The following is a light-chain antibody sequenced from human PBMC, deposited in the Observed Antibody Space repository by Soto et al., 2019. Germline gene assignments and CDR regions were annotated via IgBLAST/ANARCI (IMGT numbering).Light chain of an antibody. V-gene: IGLV2-14*03. CDR3: SSYTSASAFVL. Sequence: QSGLTQPASVSGSPGQSITISCTGTSSDIGGYNYVSWYQQHPGKAPKLVIYDVSHRTSGISNRFSGSKSANTASLTVSGLQAEDEADYYCSSYTSASAFVLFGGGTQLTVL. J-gene: IGLJ2*01. CDR1: SSDIGGYNY. CDR2: DVS.